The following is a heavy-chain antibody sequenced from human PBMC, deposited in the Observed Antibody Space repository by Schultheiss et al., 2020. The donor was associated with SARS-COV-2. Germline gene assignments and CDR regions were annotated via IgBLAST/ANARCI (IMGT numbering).Heavy chain of an antibody. CDR3: ARVGGEWELLPDY. D-gene: IGHD1-26*01. J-gene: IGHJ4*02. V-gene: IGHV4-59*01. CDR1: GGSISSYY. Sequence: SQTLSLTCTVSGGSISSYYWSWIRQPPGKGLEWIGYIYYSGSTNYNPSLKSRVTISVDTSKNQFSLKLSSVTAADTAVYYCARVGGEWELLPDYWGQGTLVTVSS. CDR2: IYYSGST.